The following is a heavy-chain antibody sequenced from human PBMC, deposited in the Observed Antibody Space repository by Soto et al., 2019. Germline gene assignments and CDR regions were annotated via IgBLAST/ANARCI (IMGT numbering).Heavy chain of an antibody. D-gene: IGHD1-26*01. J-gene: IGHJ6*02. CDR3: ARVSGSYYYGMDV. CDR1: GGSISSSNW. Sequence: ETLSLTCAVSGGSISSSNWWSWVRQPPGKGLEWIGEIYHSGSTNYNPSLKSRVTISVDKSKNQFSLKLSSVTAADTAVYYCARVSGSYYYGMDVWGQGTTVTVSS. CDR2: IYHSGST. V-gene: IGHV4-4*02.